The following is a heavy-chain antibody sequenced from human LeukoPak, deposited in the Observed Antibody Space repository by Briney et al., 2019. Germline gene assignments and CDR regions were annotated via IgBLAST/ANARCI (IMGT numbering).Heavy chain of an antibody. CDR1: GFTFSSYS. D-gene: IGHD6-13*01. J-gene: IGHJ4*02. CDR2: ISSSSSYI. CDR3: ARGAIAAACKAYLDY. Sequence: GGSLRLSCAASGFTFSSYSMNWVRQAPGKGLEWVSSISSSSSYIYYADSVEGRFTISRDNAKNSLYLQMNSLRAEDTAVYYCARGAIAAACKAYLDYWGQGTLVTVSS. V-gene: IGHV3-21*01.